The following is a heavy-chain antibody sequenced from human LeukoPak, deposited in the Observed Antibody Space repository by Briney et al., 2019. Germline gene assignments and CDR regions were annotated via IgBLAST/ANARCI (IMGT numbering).Heavy chain of an antibody. CDR2: INHSGST. CDR3: ARGSYDYVWGSYRLSYFDY. Sequence: SETLSLTCAVYGRSFSGYYWSWIRQPPGKGLEWIGEINHSGSTNYNPSLKSRVTISVDTSKNQFSLKLSSVTAADTAVYYCARGSYDYVWGSYRLSYFDYWGQGTLVTVSS. J-gene: IGHJ4*02. CDR1: GRSFSGYY. V-gene: IGHV4-34*01. D-gene: IGHD3-16*02.